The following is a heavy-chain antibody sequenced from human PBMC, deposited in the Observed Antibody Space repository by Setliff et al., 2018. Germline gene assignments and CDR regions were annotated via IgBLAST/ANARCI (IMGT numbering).Heavy chain of an antibody. D-gene: IGHD3-3*01. CDR3: VRDSPSSLYNFWSGYYCFDY. Sequence: PGGSLRLSCAASGFTFNSYAMHWVRQAPGKGLEWLAVISYDGINKYYADSVRGRFTISRDNSKNTLFLQMNSLRTDDTAVFYCVRDSPSSLYNFWSGYYCFDYWGQGTLVTVSS. CDR1: GFTFNSYA. V-gene: IGHV3-30*01. CDR2: ISYDGINK. J-gene: IGHJ4*02.